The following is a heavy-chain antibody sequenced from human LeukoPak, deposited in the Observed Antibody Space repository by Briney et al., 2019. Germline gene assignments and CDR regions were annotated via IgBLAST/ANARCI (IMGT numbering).Heavy chain of an antibody. D-gene: IGHD3-22*01. CDR3: ARVQLDYYDSSGYYLYYYYYYYMDV. CDR2: IYYSGST. CDR1: GGSISSSSYY. Sequence: PSETLSLTCTVSGGSISSSSYYWGWIRQPPGKGLEWIGSIYYSGSTYYNPSLKSRVTISVDTSKNQFSLKLSSVTAADTAVYYCARVQLDYYDSSGYYLYYYYYYYMDVWGKGTTVTVSS. J-gene: IGHJ6*03. V-gene: IGHV4-39*07.